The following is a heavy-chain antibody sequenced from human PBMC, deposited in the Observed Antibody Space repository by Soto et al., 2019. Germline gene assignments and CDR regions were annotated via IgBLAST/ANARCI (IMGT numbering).Heavy chain of an antibody. Sequence: EVQLLESGGGLVQPGGSLRLSCAASGFTFSSYAMSWVRQAPGKGLEWVSAISGSGGSTYYADSVKGRFTISRGNSKNPLDPQMNSLRAEDTALYYCAKDASSGITSFDLWGRGTLVTVSS. CDR3: AKDASSGITSFDL. CDR1: GFTFSSYA. J-gene: IGHJ2*01. V-gene: IGHV3-23*01. D-gene: IGHD3-3*01. CDR2: ISGSGGST.